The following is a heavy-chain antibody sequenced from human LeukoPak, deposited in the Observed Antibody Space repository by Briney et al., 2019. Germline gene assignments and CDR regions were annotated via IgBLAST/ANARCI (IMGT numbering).Heavy chain of an antibody. D-gene: IGHD6-19*01. CDR2: IKKDENQK. J-gene: IGHJ3*02. V-gene: IGHV3-7*01. CDR1: RFTFSDYW. Sequence: GGSLRLSCAASRFTFSDYWMTWVRQAPGQGLEWVANIKKDENQKQYVDSVKGRFTISRDNAKNSMYLQLNSLRAEDTGVYYCVRNRGWYALDMWGQGTMVTVSS. CDR3: VRNRGWYALDM.